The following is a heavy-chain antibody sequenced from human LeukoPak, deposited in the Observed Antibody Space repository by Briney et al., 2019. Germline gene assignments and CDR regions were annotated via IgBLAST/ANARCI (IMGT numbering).Heavy chain of an antibody. V-gene: IGHV4-34*01. CDR3: ARGSRLRIVVVPAAIRSNAFDI. CDR2: INHSGST. CDR1: GGSFSGYY. D-gene: IGHD2-2*02. Sequence: SETLSLTCAVYGGSFSGYYWSWIRQPPGKGLEWIGEINHSGSTNYNPSLKSRVTISVDTSKNQFSLKLSSVTAADTAVYYCARGSRLRIVVVPAAIRSNAFDIWGHGTMVTVSS. J-gene: IGHJ3*02.